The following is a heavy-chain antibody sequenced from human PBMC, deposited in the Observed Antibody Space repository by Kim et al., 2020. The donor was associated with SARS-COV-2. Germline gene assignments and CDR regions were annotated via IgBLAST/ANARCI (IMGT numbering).Heavy chain of an antibody. CDR2: IYYSGST. D-gene: IGHD6-6*01. V-gene: IGHV4-61*01. CDR3: ASSVYSSSFYGMDV. Sequence: SETLSLTCTVSGGSVSSGCSYWSWIRQPPGKGLEWIGFIYYSGSTNYNPSLKSRVTISVDTSKNQLSLKLSSVTAADTAVYYCASSVYSSSFYGMDVWGQGTTVTVSS. CDR1: GGSVSSGCSY. J-gene: IGHJ6*02.